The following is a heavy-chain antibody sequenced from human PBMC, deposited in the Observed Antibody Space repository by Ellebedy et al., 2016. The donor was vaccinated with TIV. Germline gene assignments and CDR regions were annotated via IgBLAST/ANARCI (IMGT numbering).Heavy chain of an antibody. J-gene: IGHJ5*02. CDR1: GFTFSDYW. D-gene: IGHD3-9*01. Sequence: GESLKISCAASGFTFSDYWMHWVRQAPGKGLVWVSRVNSDASSTSYADSVKGRFTISRDNAKDTLYLQMNSLRAEDTAVYYCARGLILTGSGWFDPWGQGTLVTVSS. V-gene: IGHV3-74*01. CDR3: ARGLILTGSGWFDP. CDR2: VNSDASST.